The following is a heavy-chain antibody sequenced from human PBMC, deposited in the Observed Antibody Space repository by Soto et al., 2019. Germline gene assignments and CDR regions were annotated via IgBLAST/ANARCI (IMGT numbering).Heavy chain of an antibody. Sequence: PGESLKISCKGSGYSFTSYWIGWVRQMPGKGLEWMGIIYPGDSDTRYSPSFQGQVTISADKSISTAYLQWSSLKASDTAMYYCARAHSDDFWSGYRGTKLTYRDGYFDYWGQGTLVTVSS. V-gene: IGHV5-51*01. CDR2: IYPGDSDT. CDR1: GYSFTSYW. CDR3: ARAHSDDFWSGYRGTKLTYRDGYFDY. J-gene: IGHJ4*02. D-gene: IGHD3-3*01.